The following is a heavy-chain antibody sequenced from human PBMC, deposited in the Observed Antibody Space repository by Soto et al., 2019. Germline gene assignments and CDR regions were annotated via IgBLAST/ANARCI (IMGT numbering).Heavy chain of an antibody. J-gene: IGHJ4*02. V-gene: IGHV4-59*01. CDR2: IHYSGTT. CDR1: GGSMRNYF. D-gene: IGHD6-13*01. CDR3: AAGEASSRNLAPYYLDF. Sequence: SETLSLTCTVSGGSMRNYFWTWIRQPPGKGLEWIGYIHYSGTTSFFPSYNPSLRSRVTISEDTSKNQFSLKLLSVATADTAVYFCAAGEASSRNLAPYYLDFWGQGTLVTVSS.